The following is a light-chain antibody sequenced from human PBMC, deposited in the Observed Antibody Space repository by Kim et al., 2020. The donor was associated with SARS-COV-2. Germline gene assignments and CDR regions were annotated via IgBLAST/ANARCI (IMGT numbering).Light chain of an antibody. Sequence: DIQMTQSPSTLSAVVGDRVTITCRASQSISPWVAWYQQKPGTAPKLLIYRASSLESGVPSRFSGSGSGTEFTLTISSLQPDDFATYYCQQCENYPFTFGPGTKVDIK. J-gene: IGKJ3*01. V-gene: IGKV1-5*03. CDR1: QSISPW. CDR2: RAS. CDR3: QQCENYPFT.